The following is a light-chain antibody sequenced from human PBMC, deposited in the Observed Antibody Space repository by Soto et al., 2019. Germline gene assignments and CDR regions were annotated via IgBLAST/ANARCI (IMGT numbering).Light chain of an antibody. CDR2: AAS. V-gene: IGKV3-15*01. J-gene: IGKJ4*01. CDR1: QSVSCN. CDR3: QPYNKLPIT. Sequence: EIVMTQSPATLSVSPGERATLSCRASQSVSCNFAWYQQKPGQAPSLLIYAASTRATCISARFSGSGSGTDFTLTISSLQSEDFALYYCQPYNKLPITFGGGTKVEIK.